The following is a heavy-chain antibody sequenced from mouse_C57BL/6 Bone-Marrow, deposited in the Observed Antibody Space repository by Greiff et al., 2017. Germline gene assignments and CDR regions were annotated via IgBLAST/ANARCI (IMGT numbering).Heavy chain of an antibody. CDR1: GFSLTSYA. J-gene: IGHJ4*01. CDR2: IWTGGGT. D-gene: IGHD2-1*01. V-gene: IGHV2-9-1*01. Sequence: VQRVESGPGLVAPSQSLSITCTVSGFSLTSYAISWVRQPPGKGLEWLGVIWTGGGTNYNSALKSRLSISKDNSKSRVFLKMNSLQTDDTARYYCARPYGKRGVYAMDYWGQGTSVTVSS. CDR3: ARPYGKRGVYAMDY.